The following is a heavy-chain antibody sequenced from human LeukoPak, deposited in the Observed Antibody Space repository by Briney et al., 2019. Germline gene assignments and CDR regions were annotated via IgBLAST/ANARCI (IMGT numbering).Heavy chain of an antibody. Sequence: ASVKVSCKASGYTFTSYDINWVRQATGQGLEWMGWMNPNSGNTGYAQKFQGRVTMIRNTSISTAYMELSSLRSEDTAVYYCARGVDSSGWYVWFDPWGQGTLVTVSS. CDR1: GYTFTSYD. D-gene: IGHD6-19*01. CDR3: ARGVDSSGWYVWFDP. J-gene: IGHJ5*02. V-gene: IGHV1-8*01. CDR2: MNPNSGNT.